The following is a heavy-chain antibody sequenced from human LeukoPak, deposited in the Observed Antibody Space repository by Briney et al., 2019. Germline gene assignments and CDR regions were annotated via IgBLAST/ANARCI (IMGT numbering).Heavy chain of an antibody. CDR3: ARVSDGCLDY. Sequence: GGSLRLSCAASGFTFSSYSMNWVRQAPGKGLEWVSSISSSSSSIYYADSVKGRFTISRDNAKNSLYLQMNSLRAEDTAVYYCARVSDGCLDYWGQGTLVTVSS. V-gene: IGHV3-21*01. D-gene: IGHD5-24*01. J-gene: IGHJ4*02. CDR1: GFTFSSYS. CDR2: ISSSSSSI.